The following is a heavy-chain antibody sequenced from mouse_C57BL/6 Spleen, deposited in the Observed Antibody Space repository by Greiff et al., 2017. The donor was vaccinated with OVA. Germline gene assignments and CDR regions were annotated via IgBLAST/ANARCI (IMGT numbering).Heavy chain of an antibody. CDR3: ARPHYDGSIPFAY. D-gene: IGHD1-1*01. Sequence: VQLQQSGPGLVQPSQSLSITCTVSGFSLTSYGVHWVRQSPGKGLEWLGVIWSGGSTDYNAAFISRLSISKDNSKSHVFFKMNSLQADDTAIYYCARPHYDGSIPFAYWGQGTLVTVSA. CDR1: GFSLTSYG. V-gene: IGHV2-2*01. CDR2: IWSGGST. J-gene: IGHJ3*01.